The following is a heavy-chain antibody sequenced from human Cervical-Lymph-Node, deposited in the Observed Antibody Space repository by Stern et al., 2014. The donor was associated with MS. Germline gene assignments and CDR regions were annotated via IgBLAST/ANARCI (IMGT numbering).Heavy chain of an antibody. V-gene: IGHV3-7*01. Sequence: EVQLVESGGGLVQPGGSLRLSCAGSGFTFSSYWMSWVRQAPGKGLEWVAHIKTDGSDKYYVDSAKGRFTISRDNAKNSLYLDMNSLRTEDTAMYYCMRGPLIKATGNQWGQGTLVTVSS. CDR2: IKTDGSDK. CDR1: GFTFSSYW. J-gene: IGHJ4*02. CDR3: MRGPLIKATGNQ. D-gene: IGHD6-13*01.